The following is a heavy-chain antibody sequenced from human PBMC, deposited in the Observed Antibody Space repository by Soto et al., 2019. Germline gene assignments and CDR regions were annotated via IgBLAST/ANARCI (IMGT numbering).Heavy chain of an antibody. D-gene: IGHD6-6*01. J-gene: IGHJ4*02. CDR1: GGTFSSYS. CDR3: ARSKEGSSYTFDY. V-gene: IGHV1-69*01. CDR2: IIPIFGKA. Sequence: QVQLVQSGAEVKKPGSSVKVSCKASGGTFSSYSISWVRQAPGQGLEWMGGIIPIFGKANYAQKFLGRVTITAYESTSTAYMEMSSLRSEDTAVYYCARSKEGSSYTFDYWGQGTLVTDSA.